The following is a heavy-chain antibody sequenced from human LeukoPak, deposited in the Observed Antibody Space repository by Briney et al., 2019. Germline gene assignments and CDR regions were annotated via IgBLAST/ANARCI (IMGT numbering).Heavy chain of an antibody. V-gene: IGHV1-18*01. Sequence: ASVKVSCKASGYTFTSYGISWVRQAPGQGLEWMGWISAYNGNTNYAQKLQGRVTITTETSTSTAYMELRSLRSDDTAVYYCASSGGDTRIAAATDLDYWGQGTLVTVSS. CDR2: ISAYNGNT. D-gene: IGHD6-13*01. CDR1: GYTFTSYG. J-gene: IGHJ4*02. CDR3: ASSGGDTRIAAATDLDY.